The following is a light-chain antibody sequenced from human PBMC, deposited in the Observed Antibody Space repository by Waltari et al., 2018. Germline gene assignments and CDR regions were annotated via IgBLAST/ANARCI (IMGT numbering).Light chain of an antibody. J-gene: IGKJ2*01. Sequence: EIVMTHSPATLSVSPGERATLSCRASRSVSSNVAWYQQKPGQAPRLLIYGASTRATGIPDRFSGSGSGTEFTLTISSLQSEDFAVYYCQQCHNWPPWTFGQGTKVEIK. V-gene: IGKV3-15*01. CDR2: GAS. CDR1: RSVSSN. CDR3: QQCHNWPPWT.